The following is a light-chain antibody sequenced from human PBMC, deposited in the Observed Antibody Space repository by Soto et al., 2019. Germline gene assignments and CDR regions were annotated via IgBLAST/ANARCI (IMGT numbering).Light chain of an antibody. J-gene: IGLJ1*01. CDR3: TSYTTSSTYV. V-gene: IGLV2-14*03. CDR2: DVS. CDR1: ISDVSGYDY. Sequence: QSVLTQPASVSGSPGQSITISCTGTISDVSGYDYVSWYQHYPGKAPKLLIYDVSNRPSGVSDRFSGSKSGNTASLTISGLQAEDEADYYCTSYTTSSTYVFGTGTKVPS.